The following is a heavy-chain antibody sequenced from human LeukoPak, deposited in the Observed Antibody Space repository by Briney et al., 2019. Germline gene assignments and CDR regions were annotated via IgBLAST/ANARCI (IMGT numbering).Heavy chain of an antibody. V-gene: IGHV4-59*01. Sequence: KPSETLSLTCTVSGGSTSSYYWSWIRQPPGKGLEWIGYIYYSGSTNYNPSLKSRVTISVDRSKNQFSLKLSSVTAADTAVYYCARGSYSVGYWGQGTLVTVSS. J-gene: IGHJ4*02. CDR1: GGSTSSYY. CDR2: IYYSGST. CDR3: ARGSYSVGY. D-gene: IGHD1-26*01.